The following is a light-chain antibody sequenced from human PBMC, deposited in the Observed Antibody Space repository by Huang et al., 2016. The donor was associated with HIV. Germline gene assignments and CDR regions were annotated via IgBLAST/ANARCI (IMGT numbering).Light chain of an antibody. CDR2: GAS. CDR1: QSISRN. J-gene: IGKJ4*01. CDR3: QQYNNWPPLT. V-gene: IGKV3-15*01. Sequence: EIVMTQSPATLSVSPGERATLSCRASQSISRNFAWYQQKPGQAPRLLISGASTRATGLPARFSGSGSGTEFTLTISSLQSEYFAVYYCQQYNNWPPLTFGGGTKVEIK.